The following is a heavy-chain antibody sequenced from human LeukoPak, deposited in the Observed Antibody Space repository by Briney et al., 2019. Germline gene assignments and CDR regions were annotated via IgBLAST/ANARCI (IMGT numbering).Heavy chain of an antibody. J-gene: IGHJ4*02. Sequence: GGSLRLSCAASGFTFSSYSMYWVRQAPGKGLEWVSSISSSSYIYYADSVKGRFTISRDNAKNSLYLQMNSLRAEDTAVYYCARPYSSSSRGPFDYWGQGTLVTVSS. D-gene: IGHD6-6*01. CDR3: ARPYSSSSRGPFDY. CDR1: GFTFSSYS. CDR2: ISSSSYI. V-gene: IGHV3-21*01.